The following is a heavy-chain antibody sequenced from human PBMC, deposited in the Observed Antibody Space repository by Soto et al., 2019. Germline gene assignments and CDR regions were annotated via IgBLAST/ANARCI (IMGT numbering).Heavy chain of an antibody. CDR1: GATLNSFINYG. Sequence: QVQLVQSGAEVKKPGSSVRVSCKASGATLNSFINYGITWVRQAPGQGLEYMGGIIPVFGAANHAQKFQGRVTIRADESTRTVNMELSSLRSKGTAVYYCAGGAATKILVLKYDALEIWGQGTMVTVSS. CDR3: AGGAATKILVLKYDALEI. V-gene: IGHV1-69*12. J-gene: IGHJ3*02. D-gene: IGHD3-16*01. CDR2: IIPVFGAA.